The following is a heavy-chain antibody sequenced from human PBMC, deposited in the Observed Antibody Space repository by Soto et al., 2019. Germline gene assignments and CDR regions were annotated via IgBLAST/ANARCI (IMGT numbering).Heavy chain of an antibody. V-gene: IGHV3-23*01. D-gene: IGHD3-22*01. CDR2: ISGRGGTT. Sequence: GGSLRLSCEGSGFTFSNYAMSWVRQAPGKGLEWVSAISGRGGTTYYADSVKGRFTISRDNSQNTLFLQMNSLRAEDTALYYCATRYYYDSSANSPVFDYWGQGTLVTVSS. CDR1: GFTFSNYA. CDR3: ATRYYYDSSANSPVFDY. J-gene: IGHJ4*02.